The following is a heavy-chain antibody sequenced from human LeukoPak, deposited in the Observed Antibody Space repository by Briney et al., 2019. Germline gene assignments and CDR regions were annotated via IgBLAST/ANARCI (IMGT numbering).Heavy chain of an antibody. Sequence: GGSLRLSCAASGFTFNNYGMHWVRQAPGKGLECVALISNDGSKKYYAGSAKGRFTIFRDNSRNTVFLEMNSLRGDDTAVYFCARDWGRGDSKYLDFWGQGILVTVSS. CDR1: GFTFNNYG. CDR2: ISNDGSKK. D-gene: IGHD4-17*01. V-gene: IGHV3-30*03. CDR3: ARDWGRGDSKYLDF. J-gene: IGHJ4*02.